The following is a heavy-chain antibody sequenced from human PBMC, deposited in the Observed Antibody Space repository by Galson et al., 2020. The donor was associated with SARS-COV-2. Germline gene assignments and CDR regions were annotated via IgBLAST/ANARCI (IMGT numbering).Heavy chain of an antibody. D-gene: IGHD6-6*01. CDR2: IDPSGDSS. CDR1: GYTFINYY. V-gene: IGHV1-46*01. J-gene: IGHJ4*02. CDR3: ARDLVPSELPARPGEGDS. Sequence: ASVKVSCKASGYTFINYYIHWVRQAPGQGLEWMGIIDPSGDSSTYAQKFQGRVTITRDTSTSTVYMDLRGLTSEDTAVYYCARDLVPSELPARPGEGDSWGQGTLVIVSS.